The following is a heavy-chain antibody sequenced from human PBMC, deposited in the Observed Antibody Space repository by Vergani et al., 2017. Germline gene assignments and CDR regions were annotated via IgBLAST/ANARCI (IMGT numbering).Heavy chain of an antibody. D-gene: IGHD3-16*01. J-gene: IGHJ4*02. CDR1: GFTFTSSA. Sequence: QMQLVQSGPEVKKPGTSVKVSCKASGFTFTSSAVQWVRQARGQRLEWIGWIVVGSGNTNYAQKFQERVTITRDMSTSTAYMELSSLRSEDTAVYYCAAVSFTHLPGFQDDWGQGTLVTVSS. CDR3: AAVSFTHLPGFQDD. CDR2: IVVGSGNT. V-gene: IGHV1-58*01.